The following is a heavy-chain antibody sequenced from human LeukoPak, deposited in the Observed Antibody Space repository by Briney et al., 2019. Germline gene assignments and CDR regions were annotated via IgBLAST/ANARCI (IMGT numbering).Heavy chain of an antibody. CDR2: ISYDGSNK. CDR1: GFTFSSYA. D-gene: IGHD2-2*01. J-gene: IGHJ6*04. V-gene: IGHV3-30-3*01. CDR3: ARAGLVVRAARNYYSDGMDV. Sequence: GGSLRLSCAASGFTFSSYAMHWVRQAPGKGLEWVAVISYDGSNKYYADSVKGLFTISRDTSKNTLYLQMNSLRDEDTAGYYCARAGLVVRAARNYYSDGMDVWGEGTTVTVSS.